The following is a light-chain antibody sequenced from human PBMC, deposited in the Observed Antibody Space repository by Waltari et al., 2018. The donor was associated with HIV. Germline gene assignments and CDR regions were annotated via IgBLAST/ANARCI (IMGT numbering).Light chain of an antibody. Sequence: SYVLTQSPSVSVAPGKTARITCGGKNIGSKSVNWYQQQPGQAPVMVIYHETDRPSGFPDRFSGSNSEDTATLTIRRVEAGDEADYYCQVWDTNTDQYVIFGGGTNL. V-gene: IGLV3-21*01. CDR3: QVWDTNTDQYVI. J-gene: IGLJ2*01. CDR2: HET. CDR1: NIGSKS.